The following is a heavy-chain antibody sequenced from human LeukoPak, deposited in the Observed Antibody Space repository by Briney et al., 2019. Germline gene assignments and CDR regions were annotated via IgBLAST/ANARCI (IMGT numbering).Heavy chain of an antibody. Sequence: SVKVSCKASGGTFSSFAISWVRQAPGQGLEWMGGIIPIFGTANYAQKFQGRVTITADESTSTAYMELSSLRSEDTAVYYCARDARYCSSTSCYLKFYYYYYGMDVWGQGTTVTVSS. CDR1: GGTFSSFA. J-gene: IGHJ6*02. CDR2: IIPIFGTA. V-gene: IGHV1-69*13. CDR3: ARDARYCSSTSCYLKFYYYYYGMDV. D-gene: IGHD2-2*01.